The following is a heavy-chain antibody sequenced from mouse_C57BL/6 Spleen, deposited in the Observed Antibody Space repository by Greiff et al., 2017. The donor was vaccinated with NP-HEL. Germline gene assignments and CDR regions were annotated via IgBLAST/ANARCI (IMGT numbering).Heavy chain of an antibody. D-gene: IGHD2-4*01. CDR2: ISSGGDYI. V-gene: IGHV5-9-1*02. Sequence: EVMLVESGEGLVKPGGSLKLSCAASGFTFSSYAMSWVRQTPEKRLEWVAYISSGGDYIYYADTVKGRFTISRDNARNTLYLQMSSLKSEDTAMYYCTRSSYDYDGGAWFAYWGQGTLVTVSA. CDR3: TRSSYDYDGGAWFAY. J-gene: IGHJ3*01. CDR1: GFTFSSYA.